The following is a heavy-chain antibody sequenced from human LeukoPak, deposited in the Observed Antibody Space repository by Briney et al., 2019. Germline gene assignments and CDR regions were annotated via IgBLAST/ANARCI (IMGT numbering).Heavy chain of an antibody. D-gene: IGHD4-11*01. CDR2: ISHSGST. V-gene: IGHV4-38-2*02. CDR3: ARVNTVMATFDY. CDR1: GYSISSAYY. Sequence: SETLSLTCTVSGYSISSAYYGGWIRQPPGKGLEWIATISHSGSTYYNPSLKSRVTISADTSQNQHSLKLSSVTAADTAVYYCARVNTVMATFDYWGQGTPVTASS. J-gene: IGHJ4*02.